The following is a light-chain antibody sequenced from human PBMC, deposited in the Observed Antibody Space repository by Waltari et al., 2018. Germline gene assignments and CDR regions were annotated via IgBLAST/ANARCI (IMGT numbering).Light chain of an antibody. CDR3: QQTYTTPTWT. J-gene: IGKJ1*01. V-gene: IGKV1-39*01. Sequence: DIQMTQSPLSLSASVGDRVTITCRARQTISNYLNWYQQKPGKAPKLLIHAASRLQSGVPSRFSGSGSETEFTLTINSLQLEDFAIYYCQQTYTTPTWTFGQGTRVEIK. CDR2: AAS. CDR1: QTISNY.